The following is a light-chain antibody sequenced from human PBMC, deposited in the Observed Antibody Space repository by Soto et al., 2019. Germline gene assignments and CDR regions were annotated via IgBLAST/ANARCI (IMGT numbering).Light chain of an antibody. CDR2: KAS. CDR3: LHDYNFPRT. CDR1: QSISSW. Sequence: DIQMTQSPSTLSASVGDRVTITCRASQSISSWLAWYQQKPGKAPKLLIYKASSLESGVPSRFSGSGSGTDFTLTISSLQPEDFATYYCLHDYNFPRTFGQGTKVDNK. J-gene: IGKJ1*01. V-gene: IGKV1-5*03.